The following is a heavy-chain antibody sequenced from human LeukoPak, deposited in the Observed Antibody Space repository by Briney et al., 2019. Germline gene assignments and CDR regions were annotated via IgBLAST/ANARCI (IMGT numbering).Heavy chain of an antibody. V-gene: IGHV1-2*02. D-gene: IGHD3-9*01. CDR2: INPNSGNT. CDR1: GYTFTDYY. Sequence: ASVKVSCKASGYTFTDYYMYWVRQAPGQGLEWMGWINPNSGNTNYAQKLQGRVTMTRDTSISTASMELSRLTSDDTAVYYCARDRKVLTGSFDYWGQGTLVTVSS. J-gene: IGHJ4*02. CDR3: ARDRKVLTGSFDY.